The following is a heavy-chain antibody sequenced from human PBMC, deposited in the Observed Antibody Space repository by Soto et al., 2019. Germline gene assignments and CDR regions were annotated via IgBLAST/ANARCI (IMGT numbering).Heavy chain of an antibody. CDR3: TTSANYFHSSAYRGYFDL. V-gene: IGHV3-15*01. CDR2: IKNRADGGTT. J-gene: IGHJ2*01. CDR1: GFTFSNAW. D-gene: IGHD3-22*01. Sequence: EVQLVESGGDLVKPGGSLRLSCAASGFTFSNAWMSWVRQAPGKGLEWVGRIKNRADGGTTDFAAPVKGRFTILRDDSKNTLYLQMNSLKADDTAVYYCTTSANYFHSSAYRGYFDLWGRGTQVTVSS.